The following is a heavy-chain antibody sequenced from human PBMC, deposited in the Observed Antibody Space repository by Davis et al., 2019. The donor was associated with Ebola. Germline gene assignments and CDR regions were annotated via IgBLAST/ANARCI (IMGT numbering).Heavy chain of an antibody. D-gene: IGHD6-6*01. CDR2: IYYSGST. CDR3: ARDEGYSSSEGDWFDP. J-gene: IGHJ5*02. Sequence: SETLSLTCTVPGGSISSSSYYWGWIRQPPGKGLEWIGYIYYSGSTYYNPSLKSRVTISVDTSKNQFSLKLSSVTAADTAVYYCARDEGYSSSEGDWFDPWGQGTLVTVSS. V-gene: IGHV4-31*03. CDR1: GGSISSSSYY.